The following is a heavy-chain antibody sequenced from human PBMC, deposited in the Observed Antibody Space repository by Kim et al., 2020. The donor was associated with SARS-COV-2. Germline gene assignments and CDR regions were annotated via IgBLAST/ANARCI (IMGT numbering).Heavy chain of an antibody. D-gene: IGHD6-13*01. Sequence: GGSLRLSCAASGFTFSSYGMHWVRQAPGKGLEWVAVIWYDGSNKYYADSVKGRFTISRHNSKNTLYLQLNSLRAEDTAVYYCARYPIIAAACNYYFYGM. V-gene: IGHV3-33*01. CDR2: IWYDGSNK. CDR1: GFTFSSYG. J-gene: IGHJ6*01. CDR3: ARYPIIAAACNYYFYGM.